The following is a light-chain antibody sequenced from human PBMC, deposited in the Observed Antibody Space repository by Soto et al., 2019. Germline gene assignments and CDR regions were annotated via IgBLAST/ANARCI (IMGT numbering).Light chain of an antibody. CDR1: QSLSNSY. J-gene: IGKJ5*01. V-gene: IGKV3D-20*02. CDR2: GAS. CDR3: QQRSNWPIT. Sequence: EIVLTQSPGTLSLSPGERATLSCRASQSLSNSYLAWYQQKPGQGPRLLIYGASSRATGIPDRFSGSGSGTDFTLTISSLEPEDFAVYYCQQRSNWPITFGQGTRLEIK.